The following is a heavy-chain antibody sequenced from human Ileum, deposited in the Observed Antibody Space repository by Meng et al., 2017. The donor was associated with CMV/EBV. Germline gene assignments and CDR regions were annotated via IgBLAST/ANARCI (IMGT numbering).Heavy chain of an antibody. V-gene: IGHV4-61*01. CDR3: ARDREKRVSSYYDFWSGTNQGYYYYGMDV. J-gene: IGHJ6*02. D-gene: IGHD3-3*01. CDR2: IYYSGST. Sequence: GSLRLSCTVPGGSVSSGIYYWTWIRQPPGKGLEWIGYIYYSGSTNYNASLKSRITISVDTSKNQFSLKLSSVTAADTAVYYCARDREKRVSSYYDFWSGTNQGYYYYGMDVWGQGTTVTVSS. CDR1: GGSVSSGIYY.